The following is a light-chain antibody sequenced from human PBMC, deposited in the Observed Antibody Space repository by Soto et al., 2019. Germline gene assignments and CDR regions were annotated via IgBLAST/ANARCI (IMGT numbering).Light chain of an antibody. CDR2: GDN. CDR3: ALWDDSLHNGV. J-gene: IGLJ3*02. CDR1: SSNIGTIT. Sequence: QAVVAQPPSASGTPGQRVTISCSGSSSNIGTITVNWYQHLPGTAPKLLIYGDNQRPSGVPDRFSGSKSGTSASLAINGLQSEDEADYYCALWDDSLHNGVFGGGTKLTVL. V-gene: IGLV1-44*01.